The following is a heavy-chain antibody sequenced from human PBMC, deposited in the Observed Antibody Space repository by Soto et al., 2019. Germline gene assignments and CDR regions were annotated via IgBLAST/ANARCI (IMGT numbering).Heavy chain of an antibody. CDR2: LYFTGGT. J-gene: IGHJ5*01. D-gene: IGHD6-13*01. Sequence: QVQLQESGPGLVKPSQTLSLTCNVSGGSINSPDYYWSWLRQSPGKGLEWIGYLYFTGGTQYNPSLRTPVSMSLDTSKKHVSLKMRSVTAADTAVYYCARGISKYSSWYEPHTWFDAWCHGALVTVSS. V-gene: IGHV4-30-4*01. CDR3: ARGISKYSSWYEPHTWFDA. CDR1: GGSINSPDYY.